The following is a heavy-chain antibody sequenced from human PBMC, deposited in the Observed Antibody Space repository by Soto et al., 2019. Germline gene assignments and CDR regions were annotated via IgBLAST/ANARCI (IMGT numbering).Heavy chain of an antibody. CDR1: GGTFSSYA. D-gene: IGHD6-6*01. CDR3: ARGEYSSSSGAPLYYYYGMDV. Sequence: SVKVSCKASGGTFSSYAISWVRQAPGQGLELMGGIIPIFGTASYAQKFQGRVTITADESTSTAYMELSSLRSEDTAVYYCARGEYSSSSGAPLYYYYGMDVWGQGTTVTVSS. CDR2: IIPIFGTA. V-gene: IGHV1-69*01. J-gene: IGHJ6*02.